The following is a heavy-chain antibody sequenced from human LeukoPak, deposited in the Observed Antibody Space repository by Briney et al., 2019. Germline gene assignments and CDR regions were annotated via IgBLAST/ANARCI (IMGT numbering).Heavy chain of an antibody. CDR1: GYTFTSYG. Sequence: ASVKVSCKASGYTFTSYGISWVRQAPGQGLEWMGWISAYNGNTNYAQKLQGRVTMTTDTSTSTAYMELRSLRSDDTAVYYRARARSPEWSGSPRGAFDIWGQGTMVTVSS. CDR3: ARARSPEWSGSPRGAFDI. D-gene: IGHD1-26*01. V-gene: IGHV1-18*01. J-gene: IGHJ3*02. CDR2: ISAYNGNT.